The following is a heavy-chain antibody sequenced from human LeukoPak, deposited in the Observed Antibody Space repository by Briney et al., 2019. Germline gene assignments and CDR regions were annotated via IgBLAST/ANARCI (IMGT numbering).Heavy chain of an antibody. CDR1: GFTFSRYN. V-gene: IGHV3-7*03. J-gene: IGHJ4*02. CDR2: IKQDGGEI. Sequence: GGSLRLSCVASGFTFSRYNMKWVRQAPGKGLEWVANIKQDGGEIYYVDSVKGRFTISRDNTKNSLYLQMSSLRAEDTAVYYCARDKTHDYGDSYFEYWGQGTLVTVSS. D-gene: IGHD4-17*01. CDR3: ARDKTHDYGDSYFEY.